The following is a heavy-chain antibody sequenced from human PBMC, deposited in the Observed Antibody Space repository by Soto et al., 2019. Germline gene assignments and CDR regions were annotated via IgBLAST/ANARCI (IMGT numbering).Heavy chain of an antibody. CDR3: AYSHRGGWECYYIDY. D-gene: IGHD1-26*01. CDR1: GFSLTTSGVG. V-gene: IGHV2-5*02. CDR2: IYWDDDE. J-gene: IGHJ4*02. Sequence: QITLKESGPTLVKPTQTLRLTCTFSGFSLTTSGVGVGWIRQPPGKALEWLAIIYWDDDERYSPSLKSRLTITKDTSKNQVVLTMTDMDPVDTATYYCAYSHRGGWECYYIDYWGQGTLVTVSS.